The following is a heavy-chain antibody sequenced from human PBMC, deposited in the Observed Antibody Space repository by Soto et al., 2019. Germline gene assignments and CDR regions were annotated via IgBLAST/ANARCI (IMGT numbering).Heavy chain of an antibody. CDR1: GGTFSSYA. V-gene: IGHV1-69*13. CDR3: ARPTYYYDSSGAPGAFDI. Sequence: WASVKVSCKASGGTFSSYAISWVRQAPGQGLEWMGGIIPIFGTANYAQKFQGRVTITADESTSTAYMELSSLRSEDTAVYYCARPTYYYDSSGAPGAFDIWGQGTMVTVSS. CDR2: IIPIFGTA. D-gene: IGHD3-22*01. J-gene: IGHJ3*02.